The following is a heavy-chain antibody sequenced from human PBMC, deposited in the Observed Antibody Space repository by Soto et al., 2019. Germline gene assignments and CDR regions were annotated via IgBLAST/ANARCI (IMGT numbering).Heavy chain of an antibody. Sequence: PGGSLRLSCAASGFTFTNYAMSWVRQAPGKGLEWVSSISGSGGGTYYADSVKGRFTSSRDNSKNTLYLQMSSLRAEDTAVYYCAIDRSGSYYVLDYWGQGTLVTVSS. CDR3: AIDRSGSYYVLDY. CDR2: ISGSGGGT. J-gene: IGHJ4*02. V-gene: IGHV3-23*01. CDR1: GFTFTNYA. D-gene: IGHD1-26*01.